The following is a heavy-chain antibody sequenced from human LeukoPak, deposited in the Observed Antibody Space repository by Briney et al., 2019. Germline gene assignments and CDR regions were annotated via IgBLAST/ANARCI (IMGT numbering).Heavy chain of an antibody. CDR2: ISYDGSNK. CDR1: GFTFSSYA. V-gene: IGHV3-30*04. CDR3: ARDEPTTVTTIDY. J-gene: IGHJ4*02. D-gene: IGHD4-17*01. Sequence: GRSLRLSCAASGFTFSSYAVHWVRQAPGKGLEWVAVISYDGSNKYYADSVKGRFTISRDNSKNTLYLQMNSLGAEDTAVYYCARDEPTTVTTIDYWGQGTLVTVSS.